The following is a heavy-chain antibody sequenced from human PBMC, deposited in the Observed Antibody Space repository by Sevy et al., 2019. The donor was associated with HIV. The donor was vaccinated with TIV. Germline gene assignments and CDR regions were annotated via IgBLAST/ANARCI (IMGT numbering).Heavy chain of an antibody. CDR2: ISFDGSNK. V-gene: IGHV3-30*18. D-gene: IGHD1-26*01. CDR1: GFSFSGYA. CDR3: AKEGAYSYTTYFAY. Sequence: GGSLRLSCAASGFSFSGYAIHWVRQAPGKGLEWVAVISFDGSNKYYADSVKGRFTISRDNSKNTLFLQMNSLRAEDTAVYYCAKEGAYSYTTYFAYWGQRPVVTVSS. J-gene: IGHJ4*02.